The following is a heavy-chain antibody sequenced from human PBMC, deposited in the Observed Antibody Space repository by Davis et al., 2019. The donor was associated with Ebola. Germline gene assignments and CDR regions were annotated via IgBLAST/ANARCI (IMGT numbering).Heavy chain of an antibody. CDR1: GYTFTGYY. Sequence: ASVKVSCKASGYTFTGYYMHWVRQAPGQGLEWMGWINPNSGGTNYAQKFQGRVTMTRDTSISTAYMELSRLRSDDTAVYYCARDDYSNYGHGGDYWGQGTLVTVSS. CDR2: INPNSGGT. CDR3: ARDDYSNYGHGGDY. D-gene: IGHD4-11*01. J-gene: IGHJ4*02. V-gene: IGHV1-2*02.